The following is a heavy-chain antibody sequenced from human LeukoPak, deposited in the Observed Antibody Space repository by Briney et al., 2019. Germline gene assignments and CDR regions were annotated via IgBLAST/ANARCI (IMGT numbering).Heavy chain of an antibody. CDR2: IKQDGNEK. CDR1: GFTFSSYA. J-gene: IGHJ3*02. V-gene: IGHV3-7*01. CDR3: ARDPPRDI. Sequence: GGSLRLSCAASGFTFSSYAMSWVRQAPGKGLEWVANIKQDGNEKYYVDSVKGRFTISRDNTKNSLYLQMNSLRAEDTAVYYCARDPPRDIWGQGTMVTVSS.